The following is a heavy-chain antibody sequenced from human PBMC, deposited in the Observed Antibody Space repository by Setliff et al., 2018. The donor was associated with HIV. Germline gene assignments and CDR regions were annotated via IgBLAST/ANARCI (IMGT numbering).Heavy chain of an antibody. D-gene: IGHD3-22*01. J-gene: IGHJ5*02. V-gene: IGHV4-39*01. CDR2: IYHTGKT. CDR3: ASRVYYYDESRILREEGFVP. CDR1: GGSISDNKYY. Sequence: SETLSLTCSVPGGSISDNKYYWSWIRQPPGKGLEWTGSIYHTGKTYYNSALKNRLTISVGTSKNQFSLELSSVTAADTAVYYCASRVYYYDESRILREEGFVPWGQGTQVTVSS.